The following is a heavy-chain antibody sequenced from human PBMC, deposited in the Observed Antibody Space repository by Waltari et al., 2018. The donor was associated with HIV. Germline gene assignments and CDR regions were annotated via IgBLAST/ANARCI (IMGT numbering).Heavy chain of an antibody. CDR3: TTDEFYYGNSGYFDY. CDR1: GFTFSNAW. D-gene: IGHD3-22*01. Sequence: EVQLVESGGDLVKPGGCLRLSCAASGFTFSNAWMSWVRQAPGEGPELVGHIKSKADGGITDYAAPVKGRFSISRDDSKNTLYLQMNSLRFEDTAVYYCTTDEFYYGNSGYFDYWGQGTLVTVSS. V-gene: IGHV3-15*05. J-gene: IGHJ4*02. CDR2: IKSKADGGIT.